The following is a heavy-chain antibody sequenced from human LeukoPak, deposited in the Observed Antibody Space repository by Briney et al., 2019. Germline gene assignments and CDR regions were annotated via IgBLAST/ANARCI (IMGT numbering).Heavy chain of an antibody. V-gene: IGHV1-18*01. CDR3: ARLTVYCSSTSCYVDAFDI. D-gene: IGHD2-2*01. CDR1: GYTFTSDG. Sequence: ASVKVSCKASGYTFTSDGISWVRQAPGQGLEWMGWISAYNGNTNYAQKLQGRVTMTTDTSTSTAYMDLRSLRSDDPDVYYCARLTVYCSSTSCYVDAFDIWGQGTMVTVSS. J-gene: IGHJ3*02. CDR2: ISAYNGNT.